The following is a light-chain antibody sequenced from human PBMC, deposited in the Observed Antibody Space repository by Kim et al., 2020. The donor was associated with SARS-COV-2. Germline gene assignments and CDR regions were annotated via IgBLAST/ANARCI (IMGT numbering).Light chain of an antibody. CDR2: GKN. Sequence: ALGQTVRITCQGDSLRSFNASWYQQKPRQATVHVIYGKNNRPSRIPDRFSGSSSENTASLTITGAQAEDKADYYCNSRDSSVTHWVLGGGTKLTVL. CDR3: NSRDSSVTHWV. CDR1: SLRSFN. V-gene: IGLV3-19*01. J-gene: IGLJ3*02.